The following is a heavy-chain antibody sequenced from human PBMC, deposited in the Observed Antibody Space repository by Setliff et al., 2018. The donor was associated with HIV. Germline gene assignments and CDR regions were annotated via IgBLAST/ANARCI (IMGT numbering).Heavy chain of an antibody. V-gene: IGHV4-38-2*01. D-gene: IGHD6-19*01. CDR3: ARRGSGSPYFDY. CDR1: GYSISSGYY. CDR2: FFRPGTT. Sequence: SETLSLTCAVSGYSISSGYYWGWIRQPPGKGLEWIGSFFRPGTTHYNPSLNSRATVSVDMSKNQLSLKLTSVTAADTAVCYCARRGSGSPYFDYWGQGTLVTVSS. J-gene: IGHJ4*02.